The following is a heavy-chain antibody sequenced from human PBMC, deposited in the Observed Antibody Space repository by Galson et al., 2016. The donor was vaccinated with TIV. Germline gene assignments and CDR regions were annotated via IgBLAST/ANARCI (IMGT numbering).Heavy chain of an antibody. V-gene: IGHV4-39*01. CDR1: GASINTRDYV. D-gene: IGHD2-2*01. CDR2: VLNSGTN. Sequence: ETLSLTCAVSGASINTRDYVWGWIRQPPGQGLQWIGTVLNSGTNHYNPSLRSRLTISVGTSKNHLSRRLTSVATADTAVDYCATQVCRATVVVPAVVWYFDLWGRGNLITASS. CDR3: ATQVCRATVVVPAVVWYFDL. J-gene: IGHJ2*01.